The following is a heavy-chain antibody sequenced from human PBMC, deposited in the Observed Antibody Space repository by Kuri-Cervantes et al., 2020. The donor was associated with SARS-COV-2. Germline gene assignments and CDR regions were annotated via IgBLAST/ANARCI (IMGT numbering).Heavy chain of an antibody. J-gene: IGHJ6*03. CDR2: IYPGDSDT. Sequence: GESLKISCKGSGYSFTSYWIGWVRQMPGKGLGWMGIIYPGDSDTRYSPSFQGQVIISADKSINTAFLQWSSLKASDTAMYYCARRAYGEQVDYYYMDVWGKGTTVTVSS. CDR3: ARRAYGEQVDYYYMDV. CDR1: GYSFTSYW. D-gene: IGHD4-17*01. V-gene: IGHV5-51*01.